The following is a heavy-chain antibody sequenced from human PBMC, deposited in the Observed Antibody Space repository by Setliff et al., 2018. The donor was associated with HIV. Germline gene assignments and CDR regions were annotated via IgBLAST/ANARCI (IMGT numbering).Heavy chain of an antibody. Sequence: RASVKVSCKTSGYTFTTYSIHWVRRAPGQSLEWMGWINVGKGDTKYSRELQGRITLTTDTSANTAYMELSSLRSDDTAVYYCASSGTYGYTRLDYWGQGTLVTVSS. CDR2: INVGKGDT. J-gene: IGHJ4*02. V-gene: IGHV1-3*01. CDR3: ASSGTYGYTRLDY. CDR1: GYTFTTYS. D-gene: IGHD5-18*01.